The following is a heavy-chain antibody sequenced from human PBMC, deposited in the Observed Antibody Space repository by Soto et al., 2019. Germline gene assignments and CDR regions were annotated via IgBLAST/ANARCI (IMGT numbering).Heavy chain of an antibody. CDR2: LYFTGRT. Sequence: SETLSLTCTVSGASITSGTYYWGWIRQPPGKGLEGIGSLYFTGRTYYSPSLKSRVTISVETSKNHFSLNLTSVTAADTAVYYCARRLARGVIGWFDPWGQGTLVTVSS. V-gene: IGHV4-39*02. CDR1: GASITSGTYY. J-gene: IGHJ5*02. CDR3: ARRLARGVIGWFDP. D-gene: IGHD3-10*01.